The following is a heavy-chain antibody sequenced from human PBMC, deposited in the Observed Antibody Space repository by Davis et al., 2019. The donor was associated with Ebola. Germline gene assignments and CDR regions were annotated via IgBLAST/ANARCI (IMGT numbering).Heavy chain of an antibody. CDR1: GDSIRSFY. Sequence: MPSETLSLTCTVSGDSIRSFYWSWIRQPPGKGLEWIGSIYYSGSTYYNPSLKSRVTISVDTSKNQFSLKLSSVTAADTAVYYCAISSSLDYYYYYGMDVWGQGTTVTVSS. CDR2: IYYSGST. CDR3: AISSSLDYYYYYGMDV. J-gene: IGHJ6*02. D-gene: IGHD6-6*01. V-gene: IGHV4-59*05.